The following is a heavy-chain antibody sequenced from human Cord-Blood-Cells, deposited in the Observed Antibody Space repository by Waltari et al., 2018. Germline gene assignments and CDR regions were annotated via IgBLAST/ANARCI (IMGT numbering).Heavy chain of an antibody. J-gene: IGHJ4*02. CDR2: IYYSGST. CDR1: GGAISSSSYY. Sequence: QLQLQESGPGLVKPSETLSLTCTVSGGAISSSSYYWGWIRQPPGMGLEWIGSIYYSGSTYYNPSLKSRVTISVDTSKNQFSLKLSSVTAADTAVYYCLTTLDFDYWGQGTLVTVSS. D-gene: IGHD4-4*01. V-gene: IGHV4-39*01. CDR3: LTTLDFDY.